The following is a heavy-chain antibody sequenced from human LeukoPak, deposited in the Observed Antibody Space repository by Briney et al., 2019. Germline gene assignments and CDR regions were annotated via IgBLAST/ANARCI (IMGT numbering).Heavy chain of an antibody. D-gene: IGHD3-10*01. V-gene: IGHV3-64*01. CDR2: ISSDGTTT. CDR3: ARANGSGTYYNIYFQH. CDR1: GFIFSTYA. J-gene: IGHJ1*01. Sequence: GGCLRLSCTASGFIFSTYAMHWVRQAPGKGLEYVSAISSDGTTTNFASSVRGRSTISRDNSKNTLYLQMGSLRVEDMAVYYCARANGSGTYYNIYFQHWGQGTLVTVSS.